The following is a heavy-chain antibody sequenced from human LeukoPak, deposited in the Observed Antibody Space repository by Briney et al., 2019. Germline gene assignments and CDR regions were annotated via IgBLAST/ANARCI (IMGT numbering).Heavy chain of an antibody. J-gene: IGHJ4*02. D-gene: IGHD5-18*01. CDR3: ARGSVDTAMAYYFDY. CDR2: IIPIFGTA. Sequence: SVKVSCKASGGTFSSHAISWVRQAPGQGLEWMGRIIPIFGTANYAQKFQGRVTITTDESTSTAYMELSSLRSEDTAVYYCARGSVDTAMAYYFDYWGQGTLVTVSS. V-gene: IGHV1-69*05. CDR1: GGTFSSHA.